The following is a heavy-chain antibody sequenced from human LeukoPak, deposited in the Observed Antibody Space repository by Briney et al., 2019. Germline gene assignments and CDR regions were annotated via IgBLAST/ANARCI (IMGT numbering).Heavy chain of an antibody. CDR3: ASFRGSYKPFDY. V-gene: IGHV4-59*01. J-gene: IGHJ4*02. CDR1: DGSISTNY. D-gene: IGHD1-26*01. CDR2: ISYSGST. Sequence: SETLSLTCTVSDGSISTNYWSWIRQPPGKGLESIGYISYSGSTNYNPSLKSRVTLSVDTSNNQFSLKLSSVTAADTAVYYCASFRGSYKPFDYWGQGTLVTVSS.